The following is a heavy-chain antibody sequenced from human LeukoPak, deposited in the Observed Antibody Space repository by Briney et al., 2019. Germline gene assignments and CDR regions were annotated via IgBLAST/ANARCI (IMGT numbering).Heavy chain of an antibody. Sequence: PSETLSLTCTVSGDSIRSHYWSWIRQPQGKGLEWIGYIYYTGTTNSNPSLRSRVSISVDTSKNQFSLNLSSVTAADTAVYFCARDRGDGYNWDGFDIWGQGTLVTVSS. D-gene: IGHD5-24*01. J-gene: IGHJ3*02. CDR2: IYYTGTT. CDR3: ARDRGDGYNWDGFDI. CDR1: GDSIRSHY. V-gene: IGHV4-59*11.